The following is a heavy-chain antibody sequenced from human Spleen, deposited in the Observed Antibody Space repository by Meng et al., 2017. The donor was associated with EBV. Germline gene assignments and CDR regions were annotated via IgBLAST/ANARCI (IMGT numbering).Heavy chain of an antibody. J-gene: IGHJ4*02. V-gene: IGHV1-2*06. D-gene: IGHD5-24*01. CDR2: INPYSGAT. Sequence: VHCGAAVKKPGPTVTVSCQTSGSTFTSFESNWVRQAPGQGLELMGRINPYSGATHSAQKFQDRVTMTRDTSISTGYMELSSLRSEDTAVYNCARGARRRDGYNIDYWGQGTLVTVSS. CDR3: ARGARRRDGYNIDY. CDR1: GSTFTSFE.